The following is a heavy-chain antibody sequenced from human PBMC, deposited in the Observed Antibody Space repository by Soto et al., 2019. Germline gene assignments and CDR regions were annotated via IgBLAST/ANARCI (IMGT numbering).Heavy chain of an antibody. CDR1: GFSFSSYS. J-gene: IGHJ4*02. Sequence: PGGSLRLSCAASGFSFSSYSINWVRQAPGKGLEWVSYISSSSSAIYYADSVKGRFTISRDNAKNSLYLQMNSLRAEDTAVYYCARDMPISTSGNYPYYSGYWGQGALVTVSS. CDR3: ARDMPISTSGNYPYYSGY. D-gene: IGHD3-10*01. V-gene: IGHV3-48*01. CDR2: ISSSSSAI.